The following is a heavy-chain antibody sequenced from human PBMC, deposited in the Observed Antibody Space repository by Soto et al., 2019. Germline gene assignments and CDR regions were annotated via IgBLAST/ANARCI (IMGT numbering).Heavy chain of an antibody. Sequence: QVQLVESGGGVVQPGRSLRLSCAASGFTFSSYAMHWVRQAPGKGLEWVAVISYDGSNKYYADSVKGRFTISRDNSKNTLYLQMNGLRAEDTAVYYCAREGGGDSFDYWGQGTLVTVSS. J-gene: IGHJ4*02. CDR3: AREGGGDSFDY. CDR2: ISYDGSNK. V-gene: IGHV3-30-3*01. D-gene: IGHD3-10*01. CDR1: GFTFSSYA.